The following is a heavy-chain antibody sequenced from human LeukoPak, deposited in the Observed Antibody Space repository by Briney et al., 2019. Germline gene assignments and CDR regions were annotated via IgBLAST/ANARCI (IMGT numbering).Heavy chain of an antibody. CDR3: ARSYIGYYYGSGSYGQLGY. V-gene: IGHV3-23*01. CDR1: GFTFSSYA. J-gene: IGHJ4*02. CDR2: ISGSGGST. D-gene: IGHD3-10*01. Sequence: PGGSLRLSCAASGFTFSSYAMGWVRQAPGKGPEWVSAISGSGGSTYYADSVKGRFTISRDNSKNTLYLQMNSLRAEDTAVYYCARSYIGYYYGSGSYGQLGYWGQGTLVTVSS.